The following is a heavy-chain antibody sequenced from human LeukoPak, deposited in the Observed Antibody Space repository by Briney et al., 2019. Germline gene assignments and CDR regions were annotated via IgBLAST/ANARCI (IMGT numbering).Heavy chain of an antibody. CDR2: IKSDGSST. Sequence: PGGSLRLSCAASGFTFTNYWMHWVRQAPGKGLVWVSRIKSDGSSTTYADSVKGRFTISRDNSKNTLYLQMNSLRAEDTAVYYCARVEPPDQRGAFDIWGQGTMVTVSS. CDR3: ARVEPPDQRGAFDI. J-gene: IGHJ3*02. CDR1: GFTFTNYW. V-gene: IGHV3-74*01. D-gene: IGHD2-2*01.